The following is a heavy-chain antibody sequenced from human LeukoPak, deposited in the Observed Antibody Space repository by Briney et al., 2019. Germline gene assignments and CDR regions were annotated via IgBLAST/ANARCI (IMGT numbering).Heavy chain of an antibody. J-gene: IGHJ4*02. V-gene: IGHV3-30*03. CDR1: GFTFSSYG. CDR2: ISHDGGNK. Sequence: PGGSLRLSCAASGFTFSSYGMHWVRQAPGEGLEWMAVISHDGGNKYYADSVKGRFTLSRDNSKNTLYVQMNSLRAEDTAVYYCARDKYSYGPYFDYWGQGILVTVSS. D-gene: IGHD5-18*01. CDR3: ARDKYSYGPYFDY.